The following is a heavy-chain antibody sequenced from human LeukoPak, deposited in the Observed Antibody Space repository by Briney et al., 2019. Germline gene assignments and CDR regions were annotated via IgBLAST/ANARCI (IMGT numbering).Heavy chain of an antibody. J-gene: IGHJ5*02. CDR1: GYTFTNYD. V-gene: IGHV1-8*01. Sequence: GASVKVSCKTSGYTFTNYDINWVRQATGQGLEWMGWMNPNSGDTGYVHKFQGRVTMTANTSINTAYMELSSLRSEDTAVYYCARMHYYDSGGSNWFDPWGQGTLVTVSS. CDR2: MNPNSGDT. CDR3: ARMHYYDSGGSNWFDP. D-gene: IGHD3-10*01.